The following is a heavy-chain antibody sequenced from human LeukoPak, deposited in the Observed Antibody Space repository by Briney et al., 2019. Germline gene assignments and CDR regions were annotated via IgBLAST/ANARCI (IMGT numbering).Heavy chain of an antibody. J-gene: IGHJ4*02. CDR3: APSGTYRSTDYYFDY. CDR2: INPNSGAT. Sequence: ASVTVSCKASGYIFSDYYMHWVRQAPGQGLEWMGWINPNSGATSYAQTFQGRVTLTRDTSISTAYMELNWLRSDGTAVYYCAPSGTYRSTDYYFDYWGQGALVTVSS. CDR1: GYIFSDYY. D-gene: IGHD1-7*01. V-gene: IGHV1-2*02.